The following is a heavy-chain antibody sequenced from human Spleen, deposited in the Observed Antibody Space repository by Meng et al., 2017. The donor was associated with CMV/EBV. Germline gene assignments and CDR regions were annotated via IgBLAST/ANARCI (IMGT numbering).Heavy chain of an antibody. Sequence: ASVKVSCKASGYTFTGYFMHWVRQAPGQGLEWMGWINPNSGDTKYAQRFQGRVTMTRDTSISTAYMELSGLTTDDTAIYYCTTSSRYCSSTSCYGFVYWGQGTLVTVSS. CDR1: GYTFTGYF. J-gene: IGHJ4*02. V-gene: IGHV1-2*02. D-gene: IGHD2-2*01. CDR3: TTSSRYCSSTSCYGFVY. CDR2: INPNSGDT.